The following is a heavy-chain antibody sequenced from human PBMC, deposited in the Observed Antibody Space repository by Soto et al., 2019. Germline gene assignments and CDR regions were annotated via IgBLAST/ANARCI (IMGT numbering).Heavy chain of an antibody. J-gene: IGHJ6*02. CDR1: GYTFTGYY. D-gene: IGHD2-8*01. V-gene: IGHV1-2*04. CDR2: INPNSGGT. CDR3: ARDRDCTNGVCYSYGMDV. Sequence: ASVKVSCKASGYTFTGYYMHWVRQAPGQGLEWMGWINPNSGGTNYAQKFQGWVTMTRDTSIGTAYMELSRLRSDDTAVYYCARDRDCTNGVCYSYGMDVWGQGTTVTVSS.